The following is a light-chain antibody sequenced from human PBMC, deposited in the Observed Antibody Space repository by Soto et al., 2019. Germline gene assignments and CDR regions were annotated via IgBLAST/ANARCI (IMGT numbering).Light chain of an antibody. J-gene: IGKJ1*01. V-gene: IGKV3-20*01. Sequence: IVMTLSPVTLSVSPGERATLSCRASQSVSSNLVWYQQKPGQAPRLLIYGASTRATGIPDRFSGSGSGTDFTLTISRLEPEDCAVYYCQQYGSSPATFGQGTKVDIK. CDR2: GAS. CDR3: QQYGSSPAT. CDR1: QSVSSN.